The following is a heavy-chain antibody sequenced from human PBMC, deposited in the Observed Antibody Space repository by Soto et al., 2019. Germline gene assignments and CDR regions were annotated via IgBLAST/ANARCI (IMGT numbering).Heavy chain of an antibody. CDR1: GFTFSSYA. Sequence: GGSLRLSCAASGFTFSSYAMHWVRQAPGKGLEWVAVISYDGSNKYYADSVKGRFTISRDNSKNTLYLQMNSLRAEDTAVYYCARVSPSDFGAFDIWGQGTMVTVSS. D-gene: IGHD3-10*01. J-gene: IGHJ3*02. CDR2: ISYDGSNK. CDR3: ARVSPSDFGAFDI. V-gene: IGHV3-30*04.